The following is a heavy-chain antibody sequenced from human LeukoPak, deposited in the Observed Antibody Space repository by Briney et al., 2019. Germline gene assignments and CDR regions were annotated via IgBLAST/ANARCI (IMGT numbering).Heavy chain of an antibody. J-gene: IGHJ5*02. CDR2: IYHSGST. Sequence: PSETLSLTCAVSGYSISSGYYWGWIRPPPGKGLEWIGSIYHSGSTYYNPSLKSRVTISVDTSKNQFSLKLSSVTAADTAVYYCARLKVADEWLPSNNWFDPWGQGTLVTVSS. D-gene: IGHD3-3*01. CDR3: ARLKVADEWLPSNNWFDP. CDR1: GYSISSGYY. V-gene: IGHV4-38-2*01.